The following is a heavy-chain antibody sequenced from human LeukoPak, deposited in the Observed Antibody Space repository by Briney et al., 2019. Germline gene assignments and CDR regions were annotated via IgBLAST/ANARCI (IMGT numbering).Heavy chain of an antibody. J-gene: IGHJ3*02. CDR2: ISSSSSYI. V-gene: IGHV3-21*01. CDR1: GFTFSSYS. Sequence: PGGSLRLSCAASGFTFSSYSMNWVRQAPGKGLEWVSSISSSSSYIYYADSVKGRFTISRDNAKNSLYLQMNSLRAEDTAVYYCARDGRGYSYGPLDAFDIWGQGTMVTVSS. CDR3: ARDGRGYSYGPLDAFDI. D-gene: IGHD5-18*01.